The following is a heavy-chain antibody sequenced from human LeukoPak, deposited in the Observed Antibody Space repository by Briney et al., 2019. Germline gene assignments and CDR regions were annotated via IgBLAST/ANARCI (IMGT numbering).Heavy chain of an antibody. CDR3: ATKIVVVVAVGNPPEYYFDY. D-gene: IGHD2-15*01. CDR1: GGTFSTYA. Sequence: ASVKVSCKASGGTFSTYALSWVRQAPGQGLEWMGGIIPIFGTANYAQKFQGRVTMTEDTSTDTAYMELSSLRSEDTAVYYCATKIVVVVAVGNPPEYYFDYWGQGTLVTVSS. V-gene: IGHV1-69*06. J-gene: IGHJ4*02. CDR2: IIPIFGTA.